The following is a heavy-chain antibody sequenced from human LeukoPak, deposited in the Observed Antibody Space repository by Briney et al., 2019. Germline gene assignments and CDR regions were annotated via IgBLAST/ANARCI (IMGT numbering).Heavy chain of an antibody. J-gene: IGHJ4*02. Sequence: ASVKVSCKASGGTFSSYAISWVRQAPGQGLEWMGGIIPIFGTANYAQKFQGRVTITTDESTSTAYMELSSLRSEDTAVYYCARDLGYCSDGSCYSYWGPGTLVTVSS. D-gene: IGHD2-15*01. CDR1: GGTFSSYA. V-gene: IGHV1-69*05. CDR3: ARDLGYCSDGSCYSY. CDR2: IIPIFGTA.